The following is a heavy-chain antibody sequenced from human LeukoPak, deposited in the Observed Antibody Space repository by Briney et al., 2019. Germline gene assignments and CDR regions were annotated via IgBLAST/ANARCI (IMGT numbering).Heavy chain of an antibody. CDR2: IYSDGRT. CDR3: ARDGFISNTWYGFLGF. Sequence: QPGGSLRLSCAASGFTVSTNYMSWVRQAPGKGLEWVSVIYSDGRTYYADSVKGRFTISRDNSKNTLYLQMNSLRAEDTAVYYCARDGFISNTWYGFLGFWGQGTLVTVSS. CDR1: GFTVSTNY. D-gene: IGHD6-13*01. V-gene: IGHV3-53*01. J-gene: IGHJ4*01.